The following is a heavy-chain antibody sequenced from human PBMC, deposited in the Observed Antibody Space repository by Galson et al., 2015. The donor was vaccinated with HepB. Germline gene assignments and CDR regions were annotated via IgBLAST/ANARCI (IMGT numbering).Heavy chain of an antibody. V-gene: IGHV3-64D*06. Sequence: SLRLSCAASGFTFSSYAMHWVRQAPGKGLEYVSAISSNGGSTYYADSVKGRFTISRDNSKNTLYLQMSSLRAEDTAVYYCVKSADTQPHQYFDYWGQGTLVTVSS. D-gene: IGHD5-18*01. CDR2: ISSNGGST. CDR3: VKSADTQPHQYFDY. J-gene: IGHJ4*02. CDR1: GFTFSSYA.